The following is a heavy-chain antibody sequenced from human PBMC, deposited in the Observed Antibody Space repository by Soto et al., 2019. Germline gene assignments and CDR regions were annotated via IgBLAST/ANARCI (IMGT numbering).Heavy chain of an antibody. V-gene: IGHV3-15*01. CDR2: IKSKSDGGTT. D-gene: IGHD1-26*01. J-gene: IGHJ3*02. CDR3: ATDPFSGSYYGFYI. Sequence: LRLYCAASGFTFSNAWMNWVRQAPGKGLEWVGRIKSKSDGGTTDYAATVQGRFIVSRDDSKNTLYLQMQSLRTEDTAVYYCATDPFSGSYYGFYIWGQGTMVTVSS. CDR1: GFTFSNAW.